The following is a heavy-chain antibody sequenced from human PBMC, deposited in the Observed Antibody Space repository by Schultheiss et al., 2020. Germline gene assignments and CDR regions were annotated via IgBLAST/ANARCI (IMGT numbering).Heavy chain of an antibody. V-gene: IGHV4-31*03. CDR2: IYYSGST. CDR1: GGSISSGGYY. CDR3: ARSPYCSGGSCYYYYYYYMDV. D-gene: IGHD2-15*01. Sequence: SETLSLTCTVSGGSISSGGYYWSWIRQHPGKGLEWIGYIYYSGSTYYNPSLKSRVTMSVDTSKNQFSLKLSSVTAADTAVYYCARSPYCSGGSCYYYYYYYMDVWGKGTTVTVSS. J-gene: IGHJ6*03.